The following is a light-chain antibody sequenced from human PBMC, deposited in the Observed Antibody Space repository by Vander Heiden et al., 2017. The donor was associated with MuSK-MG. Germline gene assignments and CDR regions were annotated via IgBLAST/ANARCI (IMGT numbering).Light chain of an antibody. J-gene: IGLJ1*01. CDR1: SRDVGGYNY. Sequence: QSALTQPPSASGSPGQSVTISCTGTSRDVGGYNYVSWYQQHPGKPPNLMIYEVSKRPSGVPDRFSGSKSGNTASLTVSGLQAEDEADYYCGADAGSNGGVFGTGTKVTVL. V-gene: IGLV2-8*01. CDR3: GADAGSNGGV. CDR2: EVS.